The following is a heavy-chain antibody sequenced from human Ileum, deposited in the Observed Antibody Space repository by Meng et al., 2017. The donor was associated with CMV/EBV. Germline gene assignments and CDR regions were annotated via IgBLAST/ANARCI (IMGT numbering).Heavy chain of an antibody. J-gene: IGHJ4*02. D-gene: IGHD2-21*01. Sequence: QGQLQQSDAGLLKPSETLSITCAVYGGSFSGYYWSWIRQPPGKGLEWIAEVSHSGVTNYNPSLKSRVTISIDTSKNQFSLHLSSVTAADTAVYYCAREPPFVPADSWGQGTLVTVSS. V-gene: IGHV4-34*02. CDR1: GGSFSGYY. CDR3: AREPPFVPADS. CDR2: VSHSGVT.